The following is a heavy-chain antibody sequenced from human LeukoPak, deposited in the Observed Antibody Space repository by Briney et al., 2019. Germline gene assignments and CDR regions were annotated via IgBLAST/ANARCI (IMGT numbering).Heavy chain of an antibody. CDR3: AKVGRSWELPHFDY. D-gene: IGHD1-26*01. CDR1: GFTFSSYA. CDR2: ISGSGGST. V-gene: IGHV3-23*01. J-gene: IGHJ4*02. Sequence: TGGSLRLSCAASGFTFSSYAMSWVRQAPGKGLEWVSAISGSGGSTYYADSVKGRFTISRDNSKNTLYLQMNSLRAEDTAVYYCAKVGRSWELPHFDYWGQGTLVTVSS.